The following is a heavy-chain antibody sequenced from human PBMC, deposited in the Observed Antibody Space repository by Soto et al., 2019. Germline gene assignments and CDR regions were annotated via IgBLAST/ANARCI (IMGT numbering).Heavy chain of an antibody. D-gene: IGHD3-3*01. CDR2: MNPNSGNT. CDR1: GGTFSSYA. J-gene: IGHJ5*02. CDR3: ARAYDFWSGPNWFDP. V-gene: IGHV1-8*02. Sequence: ASVKVSCKASGGTFSSYAINWVRQATGQGLEWMGWMNPNSGNTGYAQKFQGRVTMTRNTSISTAYMELSSLRSEDTAVYYCARAYDFWSGPNWFDPWGQGTLVTSPQ.